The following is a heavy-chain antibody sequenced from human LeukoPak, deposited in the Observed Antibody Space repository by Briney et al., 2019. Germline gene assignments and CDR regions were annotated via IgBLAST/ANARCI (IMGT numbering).Heavy chain of an antibody. D-gene: IGHD2-21*01. V-gene: IGHV3-13*01. Sequence: GGSLRLSCAASGVTFSTSEMHSGRQVSGKGLEWVSSIGTIGDTFYPGSVKGRFTISRENAKNSLDLQMNGLRAGDTAVYYCARATVIGNAPVPGYMDVWGKGTTVTVSS. CDR2: IGTIGDT. CDR3: ARATVIGNAPVPGYMDV. J-gene: IGHJ6*03. CDR1: GVTFSTSE.